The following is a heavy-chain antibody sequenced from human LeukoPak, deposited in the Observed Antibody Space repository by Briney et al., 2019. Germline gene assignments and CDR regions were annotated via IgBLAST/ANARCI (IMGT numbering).Heavy chain of an antibody. CDR2: ISSSSSTI. CDR1: GFTFSSYS. J-gene: IGHJ4*02. D-gene: IGHD5-12*01. CDR3: ARVMWMGWYFDS. Sequence: GGSLRLSCAASGFTFSSYSMNWVRQAPGKGLEWVSYISSSSSTIYYADSVKGRFTISRDNAKMSLYLQMNSLRAEDTAVYYCARVMWMGWYFDSWGQGTPVTVSS. V-gene: IGHV3-48*04.